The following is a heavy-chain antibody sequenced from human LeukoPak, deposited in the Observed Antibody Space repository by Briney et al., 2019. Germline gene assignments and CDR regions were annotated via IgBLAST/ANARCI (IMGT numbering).Heavy chain of an antibody. V-gene: IGHV3-30*04. J-gene: IGHJ4*02. CDR2: ISYDGSNK. D-gene: IGHD4-11*01. CDR3: ARDAYSNYSFDY. Sequence: GGSLRLSCAASGFTFSSYAMHWVRQAPGKGLEWVAVISYDGSNKYYADSVKGRFTISRDNSKNTLYLQMNSLRAEDTAVYYCARDAYSNYSFDYWGQGTLVTVSS. CDR1: GFTFSSYA.